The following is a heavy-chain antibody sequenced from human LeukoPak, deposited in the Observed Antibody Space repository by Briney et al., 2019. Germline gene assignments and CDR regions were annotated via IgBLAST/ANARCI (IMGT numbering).Heavy chain of an antibody. V-gene: IGHV3-30*09. CDR1: GFTFSSYA. CDR3: ARSRTTISYADY. Sequence: GGSLRLSCAASGFTFSSYAMNWVRQAPGKGLEWVAVISNDGSHEYYADSVEGRFGISRDNSKSTLFLQMNSLRPEDTAMYYCARSRTTISYADYWGQGTLVTVSS. CDR2: ISNDGSHE. D-gene: IGHD1-1*01. J-gene: IGHJ4*02.